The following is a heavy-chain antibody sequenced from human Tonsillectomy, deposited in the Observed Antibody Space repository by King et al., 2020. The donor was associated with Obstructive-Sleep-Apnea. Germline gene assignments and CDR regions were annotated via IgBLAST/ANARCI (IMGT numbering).Heavy chain of an antibody. V-gene: IGHV3-74*01. CDR1: GFPFSSYW. CDR3: ARRYCGGDCYSSEGYYYGMDV. CDR2: INSDGSST. Sequence: VPLVESGGGLVQPGGSLRLSCAASGFPFSSYWMHWVRHAPGKGLVWVSRINSDGSSTSYADSVKGRFTISRDNAKNTLYLQMNSLRAADTAVYYYARRYCGGDCYSSEGYYYGMDVWGQGTTVTVSS. D-gene: IGHD2-21*02. J-gene: IGHJ6*02.